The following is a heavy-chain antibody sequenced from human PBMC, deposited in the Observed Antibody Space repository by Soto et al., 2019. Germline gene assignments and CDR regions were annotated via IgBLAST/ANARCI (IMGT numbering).Heavy chain of an antibody. CDR1: GFTFSSYG. J-gene: IGHJ4*02. CDR3: ARDLLPYCGGDCSIDY. V-gene: IGHV3-33*01. Sequence: GGSLRLSCAASGFTFSSYGMHWVRQAPGKGLEWVAVIWYDGSNKYYADSVKGRFTISRDNSKNTLYLQMNSLRAEDTAVYYCARDLLPYCGGDCSIDYWGQGTLVTVSS. D-gene: IGHD2-21*02. CDR2: IWYDGSNK.